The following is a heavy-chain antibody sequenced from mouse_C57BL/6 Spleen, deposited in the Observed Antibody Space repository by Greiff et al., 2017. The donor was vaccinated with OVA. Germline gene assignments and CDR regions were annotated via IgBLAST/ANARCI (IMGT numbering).Heavy chain of an antibody. CDR2: ITHSGES. J-gene: IGHJ3*01. Sequence: VQLQQSGPGLVKPSQSLFLTCSITGFPITSGYYWIWIRQSPGKPLEWMGYITHSGESFYNPSLPSPISITRETSKNQFFLQLDSGTTDDTAMYYCAGDPDDYGGFAYWGQGTLVTVSA. CDR1: GFPITSGYY. D-gene: IGHD2-4*01. V-gene: IGHV12-3*01. CDR3: AGDPDDYGGFAY.